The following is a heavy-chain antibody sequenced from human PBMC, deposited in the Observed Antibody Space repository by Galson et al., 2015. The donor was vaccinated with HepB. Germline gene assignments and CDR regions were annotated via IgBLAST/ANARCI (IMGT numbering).Heavy chain of an antibody. V-gene: IGHV1-18*04. CDR1: GYTFTSYG. Sequence: SVKVSCKASGYTFTSYGINWVRQAPGQGLEWMGWISTYNGNTSFAQKLQGRVTMTTDTPTSTAYMELRRLRSDDTAVYFCAREVGEYSNSWHAFDIWGQGTMVTVSS. D-gene: IGHD6-13*01. CDR3: AREVGEYSNSWHAFDI. CDR2: ISTYNGNT. J-gene: IGHJ3*02.